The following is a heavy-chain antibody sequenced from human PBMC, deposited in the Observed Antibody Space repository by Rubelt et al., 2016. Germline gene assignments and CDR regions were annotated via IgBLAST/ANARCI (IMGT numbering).Heavy chain of an antibody. Sequence: RQAPGKGLEWVGRIRSKANSYATAYAASVKGRFTISRDDSKNTAYLQMNSLKTEDTAVYYCASLQYSSGWYSDYWGQGTLVTVSS. D-gene: IGHD6-19*01. V-gene: IGHV3-73*01. CDR3: ASLQYSSGWYSDY. CDR2: IRSKANSYAT. J-gene: IGHJ4*02.